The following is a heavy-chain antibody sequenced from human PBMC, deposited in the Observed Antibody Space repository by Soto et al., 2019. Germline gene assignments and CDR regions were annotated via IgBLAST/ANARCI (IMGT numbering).Heavy chain of an antibody. D-gene: IGHD6-6*01. J-gene: IGHJ5*02. CDR3: ARGARPNWFDP. CDR1: GGSISSGGYY. Sequence: SETLSLTCTVSGGSISSGGYYWSWIRQHPGKGLEWIGYIYYSGSTYYNPSLKSRVTISVDTSKNQFSLKLSSVTAADTAVYYCARGARPNWFDPWGRGTLVTVSS. CDR2: IYYSGST. V-gene: IGHV4-31*03.